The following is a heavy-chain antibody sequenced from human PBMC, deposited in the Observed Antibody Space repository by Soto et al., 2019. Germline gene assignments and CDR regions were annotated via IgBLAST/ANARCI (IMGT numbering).Heavy chain of an antibody. CDR1: GCSFTNYW. D-gene: IGHD1-26*01. CDR2: IYPGDSDT. CDR3: ARRRGYSGSMDSYYGMDV. J-gene: IGHJ6*02. Sequence: GESLKISCKGSGCSFTNYWIGWVRQMPGKGLEWMGIIYPGDSDTRYSPSFQGQVTISADKSISTAYLQWSSLKASDTAMYYCARRRGYSGSMDSYYGMDVWGQGTTVTVYS. V-gene: IGHV5-51*01.